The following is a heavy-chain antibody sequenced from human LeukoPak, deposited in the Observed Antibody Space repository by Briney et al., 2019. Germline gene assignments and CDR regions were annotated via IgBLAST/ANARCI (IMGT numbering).Heavy chain of an antibody. Sequence: GESLKISCKGSGYSFTTYWIGWVRQMPGKGLEWMGIIHPGDSDTRYSPSFQGQVTISADRSISTAYLQWSSLKASDTAMYYCVRQDLAAAFDVWGQGTMVTVSS. CDR2: IHPGDSDT. D-gene: IGHD6-13*01. J-gene: IGHJ3*01. V-gene: IGHV5-51*01. CDR1: GYSFTTYW. CDR3: VRQDLAAAFDV.